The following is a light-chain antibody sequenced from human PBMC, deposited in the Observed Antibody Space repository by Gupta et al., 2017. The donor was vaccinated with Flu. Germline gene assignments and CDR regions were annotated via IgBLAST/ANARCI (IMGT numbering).Light chain of an antibody. J-gene: IGLJ3*02. CDR3: AAWDDSLNGGV. V-gene: IGLV1-44*01. Sequence: QSVLAQPPSASGTPGQRVIISCSGSGTNIGGNYVQWYQQFPGTAPKLLMYNNNQRPSGVPDRFSGSKSGTSASLAISGLQSDDEADYYCAAWDDSLNGGVFGGGTTLTVL. CDR2: NNN. CDR1: GTNIGGNY.